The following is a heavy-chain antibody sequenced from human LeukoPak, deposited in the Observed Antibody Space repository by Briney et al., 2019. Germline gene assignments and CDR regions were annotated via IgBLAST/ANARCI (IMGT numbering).Heavy chain of an antibody. V-gene: IGHV4-4*07. J-gene: IGHJ6*03. CDR2: IYTSGST. D-gene: IGHD6-13*01. CDR1: GGSISSYY. Sequence: SETLSLTCTVSGGSISSYYWSWIRQPAGKGLEWIGRIYTSGSTNYNPSLKSRVTMSVDTSKNQFSLKLSSVTAADTAVYYCARDQTGYSSSWYFPHSYHYYYMDVWGKGTTVTVSS. CDR3: ARDQTGYSSSWYFPHSYHYYYMDV.